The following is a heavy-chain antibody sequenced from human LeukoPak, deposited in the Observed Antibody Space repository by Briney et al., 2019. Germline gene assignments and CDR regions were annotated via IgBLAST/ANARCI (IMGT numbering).Heavy chain of an antibody. D-gene: IGHD3-10*02. J-gene: IGHJ6*04. CDR3: AELGITMIGGV. CDR2: ISGSGSTI. V-gene: IGHV3-48*04. Sequence: GGSLRLSCAASGFTFRSYGMSWVRQAPGKGLEWVSAISGSGSTIYYADSVKGRFTISRDNAKNSLYLQMNSLRAEDTAVYYCAELGITMIGGVWGKGTTVTISS. CDR1: GFTFRSYG.